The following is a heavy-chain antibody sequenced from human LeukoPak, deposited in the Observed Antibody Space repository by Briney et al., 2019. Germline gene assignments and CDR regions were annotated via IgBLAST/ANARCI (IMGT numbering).Heavy chain of an antibody. V-gene: IGHV1-18*01. J-gene: IGHJ2*01. CDR2: ISAYNGNT. Sequence: ASVKVSCKASGYTFTSYGISWVRQAPGQGLEWMGWISAYNGNTNYAQKLQGRVTMTTDTSTSTAYMELRSLRSDDTAVYYCARSHYYDSSGKYFDPWGRGTLVTVSS. CDR3: ARSHYYDSSGKYFDP. CDR1: GYTFTSYG. D-gene: IGHD3-22*01.